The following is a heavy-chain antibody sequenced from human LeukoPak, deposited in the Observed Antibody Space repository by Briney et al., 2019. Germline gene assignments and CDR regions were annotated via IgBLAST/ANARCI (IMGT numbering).Heavy chain of an antibody. CDR3: ASNPGGYSSSSMYYYYMDV. D-gene: IGHD6-6*01. Sequence: SVKVSCKASGGTFSSYAISWLRQAPGQGLKWMGGIIPIFGTANYAQKFQGRVTITADESTSTAYMELSSLRSEDTAVYYCASNPGGYSSSSMYYYYMDVWGKGTTVTVSS. J-gene: IGHJ6*03. CDR1: GGTFSSYA. CDR2: IIPIFGTA. V-gene: IGHV1-69*13.